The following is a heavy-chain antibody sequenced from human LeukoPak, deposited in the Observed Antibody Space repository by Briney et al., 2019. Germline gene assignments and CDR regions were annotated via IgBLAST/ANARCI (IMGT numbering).Heavy chain of an antibody. V-gene: IGHV4-39*01. D-gene: IGHD6-13*01. CDR1: GGSISSSSYY. Sequence: SETLSLTCTVSGGSISSSSYYWGWIRQPPGKGLEWIGSIYYSGSTYYNPSLKSRVTISVDTSKNQFSLKLSSVTAADTAVYYCARRVIAAAENWFDPWGQGTLVTVSS. CDR2: IYYSGST. J-gene: IGHJ5*02. CDR3: ARRVIAAAENWFDP.